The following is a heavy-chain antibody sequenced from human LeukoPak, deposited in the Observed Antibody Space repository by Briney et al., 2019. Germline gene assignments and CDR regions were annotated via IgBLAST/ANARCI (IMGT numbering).Heavy chain of an antibody. D-gene: IGHD2-2*01. CDR3: ASDPIVVVPAATI. J-gene: IGHJ4*02. V-gene: IGHV4-59*01. CDR1: GGSISSYY. Sequence: SETLSLTCTVSGGSISSYYWSWIRQPPGKGLEWIGYIYYSGSTNYNPSLKSRVTISVDTSKNQFSLKLSSVTAADTAVYYCASDPIVVVPAATIWGQGTLVTVSS. CDR2: IYYSGST.